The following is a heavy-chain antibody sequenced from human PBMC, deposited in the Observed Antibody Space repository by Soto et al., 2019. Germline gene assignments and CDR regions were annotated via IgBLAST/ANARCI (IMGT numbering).Heavy chain of an antibody. J-gene: IGHJ6*03. CDR3: ARGQFTNRIPWYYYYMDV. V-gene: IGHV4-34*01. CDR2: INHSGST. CDR1: GGSFSGYY. Sequence: SETLSLTCAVYGGSFSGYYWSWIRQPPGKGLEWIGEINHSGSTNYNPSLKSRVTISVDTSKNQFSLKLSSVTAADTAVYYCARGQFTNRIPWYYYYMDVWGKGTTVTVSS. D-gene: IGHD3-3*01.